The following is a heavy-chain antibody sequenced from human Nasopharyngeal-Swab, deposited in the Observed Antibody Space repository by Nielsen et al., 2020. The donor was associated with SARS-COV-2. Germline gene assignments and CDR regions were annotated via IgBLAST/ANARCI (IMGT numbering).Heavy chain of an antibody. CDR3: ARSTPGGYSNGNPFEY. J-gene: IGHJ4*02. V-gene: IGHV3-48*02. CDR2: ISSSSSSI. D-gene: IGHD5-18*01. Sequence: GESLKISCAASGFTFNSYSMNWVRQAPGKGLEWVSYISSSSSSIYYTDSVKGRFTISRDNAKNSLFLKMNRLRDEDTAVYYCARSTPGGYSNGNPFEYWGQGTLVTVSS. CDR1: GFTFNSYS.